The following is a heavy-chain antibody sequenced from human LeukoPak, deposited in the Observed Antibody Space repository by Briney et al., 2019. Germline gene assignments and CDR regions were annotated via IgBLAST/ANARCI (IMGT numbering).Heavy chain of an antibody. CDR2: ISSNGGST. CDR1: GFTFSRYA. J-gene: IGHJ4*02. CDR3: ATSDYDFWTGYSPPVSGY. Sequence: GGSLRLSCSASGFTFSRYAMHWVRQAPGKGLEYVSAISSNGGSTYYADYVKGRFTISRDNSKNTLDMQMNSLRGEDTAVYYCATSDYDFWTGYSPPVSGYWGQGTLVTVSS. V-gene: IGHV3-64*04. D-gene: IGHD3-3*01.